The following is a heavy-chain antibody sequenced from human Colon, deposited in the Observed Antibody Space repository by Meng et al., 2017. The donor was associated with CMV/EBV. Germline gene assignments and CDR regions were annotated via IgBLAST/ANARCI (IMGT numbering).Heavy chain of an antibody. V-gene: IGHV4-31*02. J-gene: IGHJ5*02. CDR1: ADYL. Sequence: ADYLWTWIRQHPGKGLEWIGSIYSNGSTYYNPSLKSGLSISVDTSKNHFSLRLTSVSAADTAVYYCARDRRHIVLVPDAIGSTWFDPWGQGTLVTVSS. CDR3: ARDRRHIVLVPDAIGSTWFDP. CDR2: IYSNGST. D-gene: IGHD2-2*02.